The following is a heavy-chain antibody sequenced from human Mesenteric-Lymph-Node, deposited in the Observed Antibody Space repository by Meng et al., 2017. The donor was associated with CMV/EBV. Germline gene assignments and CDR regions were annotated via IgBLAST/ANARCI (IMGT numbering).Heavy chain of an antibody. CDR3: ARSHYWSGYSHFDY. V-gene: IGHV3-53*01. CDR2: IYSGGST. CDR1: GFTVSSNY. Sequence: GESLKISCAASGFTVSSNYMSWVRQAPGKGLEWVSVIYSGGSTFYADSVKGRFTISRDNSKNTVYLQMDSLRAADTAVYYCARSHYWSGYSHFDYWGQGTLVTVSS. D-gene: IGHD3-3*02. J-gene: IGHJ4*01.